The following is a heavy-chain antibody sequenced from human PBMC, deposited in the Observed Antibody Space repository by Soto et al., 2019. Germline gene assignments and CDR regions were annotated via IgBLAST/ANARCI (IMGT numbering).Heavy chain of an antibody. Sequence: QVQLQQWGAGLLKPSETLSLSCGVSGESFSGSYWTWIRQRPGKGLEWTGEVNHSGGTNYNPSLKSRVTISVHTSKSQFSLNVSSVTAADAAVYFCARGRLSVAARPRGYYFDYWGQGTLVTVSS. CDR1: GESFSGSY. CDR2: VNHSGGT. D-gene: IGHD6-6*01. J-gene: IGHJ4*02. V-gene: IGHV4-34*02. CDR3: ARGRLSVAARPRGYYFDY.